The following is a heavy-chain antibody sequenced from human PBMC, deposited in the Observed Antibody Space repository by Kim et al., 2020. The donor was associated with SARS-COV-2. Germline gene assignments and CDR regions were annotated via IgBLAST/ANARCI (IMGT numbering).Heavy chain of an antibody. V-gene: IGHV3-11*01. CDR1: GFTFSYHY. D-gene: IGHD3-10*01. CDR3: VRDHLYGEPQKFDS. CDR2: ISESGTSF. J-gene: IGHJ4*02. Sequence: GGSLRLSCKGSGFTFSYHYMNWIRQAPGKGLEWVAYISESGTSFYYGDSVRGRFTISRDNAKETLYLQMNSLRVEDTAIYYCVRDHLYGEPQKFDSWGEGTQVTVSS.